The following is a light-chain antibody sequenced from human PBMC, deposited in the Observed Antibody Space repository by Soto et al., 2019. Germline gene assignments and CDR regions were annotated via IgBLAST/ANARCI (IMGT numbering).Light chain of an antibody. J-gene: IGLJ1*01. Sequence: QAVVTQPASVSGSPGQSITISCTGTSSDVGTFNSVSWYQHHPGKAPKLIIFDVTNRPSGVSNRFSGSKSGNTASLTISGLQAEDEADYYCVSYTSSNTPYVFGTGTKLTVL. V-gene: IGLV2-14*03. CDR1: SSDVGTFNS. CDR2: DVT. CDR3: VSYTSSNTPYV.